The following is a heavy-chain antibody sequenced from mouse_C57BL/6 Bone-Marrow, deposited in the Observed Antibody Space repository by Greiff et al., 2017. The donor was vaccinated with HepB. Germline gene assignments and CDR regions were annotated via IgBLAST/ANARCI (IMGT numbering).Heavy chain of an antibody. J-gene: IGHJ3*01. CDR3: TRNPPYYYGRAWFAY. CDR2: IYPGNSDT. Sequence: VQLQQSGTVLARPGASVKMSCKTSGYTFTSYWVHWVKQRPGQGLEWIGAIYPGNSDTSYNQKFKGKAKLTAVTSASTAYMELSSLTNEDSAVYYCTRNPPYYYGRAWFAYWGQGTLVTVSA. CDR1: GYTFTSYW. V-gene: IGHV1-5*01. D-gene: IGHD1-1*01.